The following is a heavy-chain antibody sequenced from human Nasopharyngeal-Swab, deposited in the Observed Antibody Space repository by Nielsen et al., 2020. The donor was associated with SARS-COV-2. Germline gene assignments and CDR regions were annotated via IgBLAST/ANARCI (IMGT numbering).Heavy chain of an antibody. CDR1: GFTFREYY. J-gene: IGHJ4*02. CDR3: AKYSRGGDFDS. CDR2: ISSRGHLI. Sequence: GESLKISCAASGFTFREYYMSWVRQAPGKGLEWISYISSRGHLIYYADSVKGRFTISRDNAKNSLYLQMNSLRVEDTAVFYCAKYSRGGDFDSWGQGTLVTVSS. V-gene: IGHV3-11*01. D-gene: IGHD6-19*01.